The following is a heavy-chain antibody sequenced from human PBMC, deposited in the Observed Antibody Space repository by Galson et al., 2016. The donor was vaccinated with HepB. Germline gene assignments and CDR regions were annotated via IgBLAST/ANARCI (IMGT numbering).Heavy chain of an antibody. J-gene: IGHJ6*02. CDR1: GASITSTNYY. D-gene: IGHD6-19*01. CDR3: TRHRSTFAVAGYGMDV. Sequence: LSLTCTVSGASITSTNYYWGWIRQSPGKGLEWIGSIYYSGNAHYDPSLKSRLTIPIDKSKNQFSLKLRSVTAADTALYYCTRHRSTFAVAGYGMDVWGQGTTVSVSS. V-gene: IGHV4-39*01. CDR2: IYYSGNA.